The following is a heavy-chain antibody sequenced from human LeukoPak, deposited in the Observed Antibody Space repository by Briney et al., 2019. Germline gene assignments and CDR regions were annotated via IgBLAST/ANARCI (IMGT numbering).Heavy chain of an antibody. CDR2: IKQDGSEK. D-gene: IGHD6-19*01. CDR3: ARGSSGWYRPYYYGMDV. J-gene: IGHJ6*02. Sequence: PGGFLRLSCAASGFTFSSYWMSWVRQAPGKGLEWVANIKQDGSEKYYVDSVKGRFTISRDNAKNSLYLQMNSLRAEDTAVYYCARGSSGWYRPYYYGMDVWGQGTTVTVSS. V-gene: IGHV3-7*03. CDR1: GFTFSSYW.